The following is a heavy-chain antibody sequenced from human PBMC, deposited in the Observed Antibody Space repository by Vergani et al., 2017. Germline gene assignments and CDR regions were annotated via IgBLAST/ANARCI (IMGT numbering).Heavy chain of an antibody. J-gene: IGHJ5*02. CDR3: ASGTHSGQRADR. CDR1: FDSIRNLY. CDR2: IHYSENT. V-gene: IGHV4-59*11. D-gene: IGHD6-19*01. Sequence: QAQLQESGPGLVKPSETLSLTCSVSFDSIRNLYCNWIRQPPGKGLEWIGSIHYSENTNYNPSLKTRVTISVDTSKNQFSLTLTSVTAADTAVYYCASGTHSGQRADRWGQGILVTVTS.